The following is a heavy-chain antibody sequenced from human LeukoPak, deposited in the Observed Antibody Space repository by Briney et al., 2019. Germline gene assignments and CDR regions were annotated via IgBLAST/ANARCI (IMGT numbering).Heavy chain of an antibody. J-gene: IGHJ3*02. CDR2: ISSSGGST. V-gene: IGHV3-23*01. D-gene: IGHD1-26*01. CDR3: AKGSYSGTIRGAFDI. CDR1: GFTFSNFA. Sequence: GGSLRLSCAASGFTFSNFAMSWVRQAPGKGLEWVSAISSSGGSTYYADTVKGRFTISRDNSKNTLYLQMNSLRAEDTAVYYCAKGSYSGTIRGAFDIWGQGTMVTVSS.